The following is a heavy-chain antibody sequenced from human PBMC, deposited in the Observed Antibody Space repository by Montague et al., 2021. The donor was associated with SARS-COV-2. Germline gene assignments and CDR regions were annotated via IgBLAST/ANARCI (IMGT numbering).Heavy chain of an antibody. D-gene: IGHD2-8*02. CDR2: FYGGGGGA. V-gene: IGHV3-23*03. Sequence: SLRLSCAATGFSFSDYAMNWVRQAPGKGLEWVSVFYGGGGGAHYADSVEGRFTISRDDSKSTLYLQMNSLRAEETAVYYCAKDRKDYSTGLTLWGFDYWGQGTLVTVSS. CDR3: AKDRKDYSTGLTLWGFDY. CDR1: GFSFSDYA. J-gene: IGHJ4*02.